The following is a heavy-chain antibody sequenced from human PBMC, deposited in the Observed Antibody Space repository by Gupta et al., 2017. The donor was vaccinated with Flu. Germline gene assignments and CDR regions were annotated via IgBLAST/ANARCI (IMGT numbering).Heavy chain of an antibody. CDR2: IGTAGDT. J-gene: IGHJ4*02. CDR1: GFTFDDYD. Sequence: EVQLVESGGGSVQPGGSLRLSWAVSGFTFDDYDMHWVRQVTGKGLEWVSAIGTAGDTFYPDSVKGRFIISRENAKKSLFLQMNSLRAGDTAVYYCVRGLGAYYTAWGYFDSWGPGTLVTVSS. CDR3: VRGLGAYYTAWGYFDS. D-gene: IGHD4-17*01. V-gene: IGHV3-13*01.